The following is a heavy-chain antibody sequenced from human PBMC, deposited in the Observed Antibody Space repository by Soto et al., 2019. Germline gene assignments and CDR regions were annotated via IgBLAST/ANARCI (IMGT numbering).Heavy chain of an antibody. CDR2: IYYSGST. Sequence: QVQLQESGPGLVKPSQTLSLTCTVSGGSISSGGYYWSWIRQHPGKGLEWIGYIYYSGSTYYNPSLKSRVTISVDTSKNQFSLKLSSVTAADTAVYYCARVPTDFIHYYDSSGYYSFDYWGQGTLVTVSS. V-gene: IGHV4-31*03. J-gene: IGHJ4*02. CDR1: GGSISSGGYY. D-gene: IGHD3-22*01. CDR3: ARVPTDFIHYYDSSGYYSFDY.